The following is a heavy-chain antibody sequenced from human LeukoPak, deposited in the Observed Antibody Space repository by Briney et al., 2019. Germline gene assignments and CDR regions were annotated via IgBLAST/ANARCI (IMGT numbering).Heavy chain of an antibody. D-gene: IGHD6-19*01. Sequence: GRSLRLSCAACGFTFSSYAMHWVRQAPGKGLEWVAFISYDGSNKYYADSVKGRFTISRDNSKNTLYLQMNSLRAEDTAVYYCARALWQWLAQTPDYSGQGTLVTVSS. J-gene: IGHJ4*02. CDR3: ARALWQWLAQTPDY. CDR2: ISYDGSNK. CDR1: GFTFSSYA. V-gene: IGHV3-30-3*01.